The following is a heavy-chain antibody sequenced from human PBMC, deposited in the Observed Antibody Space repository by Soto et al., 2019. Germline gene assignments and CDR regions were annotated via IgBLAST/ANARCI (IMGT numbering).Heavy chain of an antibody. V-gene: IGHV3-23*01. J-gene: IGHJ4*02. D-gene: IGHD6-13*01. CDR1: GFTFSSYA. CDR3: AKGPRAPGIAAAGTVY. Sequence: GGSLRLSCAASGFTFSSYAMSWVRQAPGKGLEWVSAISGSGGSTYYADSVKGRFTISRDNSKNTLYLQMNSLRAEDTAVYYCAKGPRAPGIAAAGTVYWGQGTLVTVSS. CDR2: ISGSGGST.